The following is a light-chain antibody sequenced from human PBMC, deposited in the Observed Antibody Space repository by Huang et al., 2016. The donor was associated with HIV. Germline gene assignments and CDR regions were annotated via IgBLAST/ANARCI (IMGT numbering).Light chain of an antibody. CDR2: GAS. CDR1: PSVSRNY. J-gene: IGKJ3*01. Sequence: EIVLTQSPGTLSFSPGERATLSCRASPSVSRNYLAWYQHKPGQAPRRVIFGASSRASGIPDRFSGSGSGTDFTLTINRVEPDDFAVYYCHQYGTSPFTFGPGTKVDSK. CDR3: HQYGTSPFT. V-gene: IGKV3-20*01.